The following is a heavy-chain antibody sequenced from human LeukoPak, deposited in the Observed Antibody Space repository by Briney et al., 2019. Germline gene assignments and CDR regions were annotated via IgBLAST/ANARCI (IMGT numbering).Heavy chain of an antibody. CDR1: GGSVSSGSHY. J-gene: IGHJ4*02. CDR3: AMLGYFDWKFDY. D-gene: IGHD3-9*01. V-gene: IGHV4-61*01. Sequence: SETLSLTCTVSGGSVSSGSHYWSWIRQPPGKGLEWIGYIYYTGSTNYNPSLKSRVTISVDTSKNQFSLKLSSVTAADTAVYYCAMLGYFDWKFDYWGQGTLVTVSS. CDR2: IYYTGST.